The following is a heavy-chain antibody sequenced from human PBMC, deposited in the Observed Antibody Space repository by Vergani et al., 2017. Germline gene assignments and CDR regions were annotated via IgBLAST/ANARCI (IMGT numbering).Heavy chain of an antibody. D-gene: IGHD2-2*01. Sequence: QVQLQESGPGLVKPSQTLSLTCTVSGGSISSGGYYWSWIRQPPGKGLEWIGYIYYSGSTNYNPSLKSRVTISVDTSKNQFSLKLSSVTAADTAVYYCARAVSGTSPSYYFDYWGQGTLVTVSS. J-gene: IGHJ4*02. V-gene: IGHV4-61*08. CDR1: GGSISSGGYY. CDR2: IYYSGST. CDR3: ARAVSGTSPSYYFDY.